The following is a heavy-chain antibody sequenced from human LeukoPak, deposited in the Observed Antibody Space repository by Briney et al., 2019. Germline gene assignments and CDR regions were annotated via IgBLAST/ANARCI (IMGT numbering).Heavy chain of an antibody. CDR2: INTDGTVT. V-gene: IGHV3-74*01. J-gene: IGHJ4*02. D-gene: IGHD6-19*01. Sequence: GGSLRLSCAASGFTFSKYWMLWVRQAPGKGLEGVSRINTDGTVTTYADSVKGRFTVSRDNDDNTMFLQMNSVRDEDTAVYYCATKQWLAPPPDSWGQGTPVTVSS. CDR1: GFTFSKYW. CDR3: ATKQWLAPPPDS.